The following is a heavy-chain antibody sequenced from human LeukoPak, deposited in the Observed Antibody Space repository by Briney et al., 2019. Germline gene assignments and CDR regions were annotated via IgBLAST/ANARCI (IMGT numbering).Heavy chain of an antibody. J-gene: IGHJ5*02. CDR1: GYSISSGCY. CDR3: ARQYDYGFWFDP. CDR2: IYHSGST. D-gene: IGHD4-17*01. V-gene: IGHV4-38-2*01. Sequence: SETLSLTCAVSGYSISSGCYWGWIRQPPGKGLEWIGSIYHSGSTYYNPSLKSRVTISVDTSKNQFSLKLSSVTAADTAVYYCARQYDYGFWFDPWGQGTLVTVSS.